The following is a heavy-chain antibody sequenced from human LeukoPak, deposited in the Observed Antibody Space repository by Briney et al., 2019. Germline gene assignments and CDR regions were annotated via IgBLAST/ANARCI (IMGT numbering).Heavy chain of an antibody. D-gene: IGHD2-2*01. CDR1: GFTFSSYA. V-gene: IGHV3-48*03. CDR3: ARDEEKYQLPDYYYYGMDV. J-gene: IGHJ6*02. Sequence: GGSLRLSCAASGFTFSSYAMSWVRQAPGKGLEWVSYISSSGSTIYYADSVKGRFTISRDNAKNSLYLQMNSLRAEDTAVYYCARDEEKYQLPDYYYYGMDVWGQGTTVTVSS. CDR2: ISSSGSTI.